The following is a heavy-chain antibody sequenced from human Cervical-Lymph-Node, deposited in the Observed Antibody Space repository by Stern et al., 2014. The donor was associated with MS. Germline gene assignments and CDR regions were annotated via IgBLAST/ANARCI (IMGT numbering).Heavy chain of an antibody. CDR2: ISYDSSNK. Sequence: VQLVESGGGVVQPGRSLRLSCAASRFTFSNYAMHWVRQAPGKGLEWVAAISYDSSNKYYADSVKGRFTISRDNSKNTLYLQMDSLRAEDTAVYYCASSYDSSGYSGFDYWGQGTLVTVSS. D-gene: IGHD3-22*01. V-gene: IGHV3-30-3*01. CDR1: RFTFSNYA. J-gene: IGHJ4*02. CDR3: ASSYDSSGYSGFDY.